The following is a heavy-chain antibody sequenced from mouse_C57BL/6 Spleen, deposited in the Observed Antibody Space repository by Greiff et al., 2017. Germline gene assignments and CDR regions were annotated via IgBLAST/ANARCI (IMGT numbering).Heavy chain of an antibody. Sequence: QVQLQQPGAELVMPGASVKLSCKASGYTFTSYWMHWVKQRPGQGLEWIGMIDPSGGSTNYNEKFKSKATLTVDKSSSTAYRQLSSLTSEDSAVDFCARASSGSSYFDVWGTGTTVTVSS. V-gene: IGHV1-64*01. CDR3: ARASSGSSYFDV. D-gene: IGHD1-1*01. CDR1: GYTFTSYW. J-gene: IGHJ1*03. CDR2: IDPSGGST.